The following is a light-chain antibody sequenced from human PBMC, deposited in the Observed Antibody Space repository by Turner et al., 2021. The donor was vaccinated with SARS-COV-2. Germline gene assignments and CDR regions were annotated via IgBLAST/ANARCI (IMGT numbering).Light chain of an antibody. J-gene: IGKJ2*01. Sequence: EIVMTQSPATLSMSPGESATIYCRASLSLGNYLAWFQQKPGQAPRLLIFSASTRATGIPARFSGSGSETDFTLTISSLQSEDSAVYYCQESLNWPPMYTFGQGTKLEIK. V-gene: IGKV3-15*01. CDR3: QESLNWPPMYT. CDR1: LSLGNY. CDR2: SAS.